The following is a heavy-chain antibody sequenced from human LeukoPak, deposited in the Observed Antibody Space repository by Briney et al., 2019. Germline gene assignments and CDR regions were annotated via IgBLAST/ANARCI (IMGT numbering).Heavy chain of an antibody. CDR1: GFTFSNSA. D-gene: IGHD6-13*01. V-gene: IGHV3-23*01. CDR3: TKGGSSWPNSWLDP. Sequence: GGSLRLSCEVSGFTFSNSAMSWVRQPPGKGLEWVSGSSGSGGTTYYADLVKGRFIISRDNSKNTLYLDMSSLRAEDTAVYFCTKGGSSWPNSWLDPWGQGTLVTVSS. CDR2: SSGSGGTT. J-gene: IGHJ5*02.